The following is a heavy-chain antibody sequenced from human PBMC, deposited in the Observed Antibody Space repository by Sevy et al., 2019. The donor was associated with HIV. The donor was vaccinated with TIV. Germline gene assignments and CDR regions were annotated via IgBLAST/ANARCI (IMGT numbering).Heavy chain of an antibody. CDR1: GGSISSGGYY. Sequence: SETLSLTCTVSGGSISSGGYYCSWIRQHPGKGLEWIGYIYYSGSTYYNPSLKSRVTISVDTSKNQFSLKLSSVTAADTAVYYCARLYDSSGYYPDYWGQGTLVTVSS. D-gene: IGHD3-22*01. V-gene: IGHV4-31*03. CDR2: IYYSGST. CDR3: ARLYDSSGYYPDY. J-gene: IGHJ4*02.